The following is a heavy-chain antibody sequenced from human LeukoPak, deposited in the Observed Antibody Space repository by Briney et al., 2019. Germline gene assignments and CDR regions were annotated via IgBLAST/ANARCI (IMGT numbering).Heavy chain of an antibody. V-gene: IGHV7-4-1*02. J-gene: IGHJ4*02. Sequence: ASVKVSCKASGYIFTNFPMNWGRQAPGQGLEWMGWINTNTGNPTYAQGFTGRFVFSLDTSVSTAYLQISSLKAEDTAVYYCARNAPYYDILGYFDYWGQGTLVTVSS. CDR3: ARNAPYYDILGYFDY. D-gene: IGHD3-9*01. CDR1: GYIFTNFP. CDR2: INTNTGNP.